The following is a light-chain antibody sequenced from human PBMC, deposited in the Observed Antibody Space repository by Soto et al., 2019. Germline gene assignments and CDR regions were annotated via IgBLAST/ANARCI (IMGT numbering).Light chain of an antibody. J-gene: IGKJ1*01. V-gene: IGKV3-15*01. CDR2: GVS. CDR1: QSFGTN. CDR3: QQYNNWPQT. Sequence: ERVMTQSPVTLSVSPGESVTLSCRASQSFGTNLAWYQQKPGQAPSLLIYGVSTRATGIPTRFSGSGSGRQFTLTISSLQSEDFAVYYCQQYNNWPQTFGQGTKVEIK.